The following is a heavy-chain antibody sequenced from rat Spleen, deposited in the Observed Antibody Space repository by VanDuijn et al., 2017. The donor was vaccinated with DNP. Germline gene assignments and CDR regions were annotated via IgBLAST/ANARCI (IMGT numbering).Heavy chain of an antibody. D-gene: IGHD1-4*01. J-gene: IGHJ2*01. CDR2: ISYDGSDT. Sequence: EVQLVESGGGLVQPGNSLKLSCAVSGITFSDHNMAWVRQAPKKGLEWVATISYDGSDTYYRDSMKGRFTISRDNAKSTLYLQMDSLRSEDTATYYCAGRPPPTRGPFDYWGQGVTVTVSS. V-gene: IGHV5-7*01. CDR1: GITFSDHN. CDR3: AGRPPPTRGPFDY.